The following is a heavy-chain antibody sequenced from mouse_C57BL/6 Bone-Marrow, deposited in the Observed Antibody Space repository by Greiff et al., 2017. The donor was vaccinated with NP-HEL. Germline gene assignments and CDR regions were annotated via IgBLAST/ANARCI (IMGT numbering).Heavy chain of an antibody. CDR1: GFTFSDYY. D-gene: IGHD1-1*01. V-gene: IGHV5-12*01. CDR3: ARPSYYGSRRDLAY. CDR2: ISNGGGST. Sequence: EVHLVESGGGLVQPGGSLKLSCAASGFTFSDYYMYWVRQTPEKRLEWVAYISNGGGSTYYPDTVKGRFTISRDNAKNTLYLQMSRLKSEDTAMYYCARPSYYGSRRDLAYWGQGTLVTVSA. J-gene: IGHJ3*01.